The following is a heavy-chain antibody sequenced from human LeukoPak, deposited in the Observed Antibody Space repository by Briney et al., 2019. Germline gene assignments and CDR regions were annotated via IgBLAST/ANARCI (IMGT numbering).Heavy chain of an antibody. J-gene: IGHJ6*02. V-gene: IGHV4-59*08. CDR1: GGPIGTYY. CDR2: IYYSGSA. CDR3: ARGDYYYYGMDV. Sequence: PSKTLSLTCNVSGGPIGTYYWSWIRQSPGKGLEWIGYIYYSGSATYNPSLKSRVTISVDTSKNQFSLKLTSVTAADTAVYYCARGDYYYYGMDVWGQGTTVTVS.